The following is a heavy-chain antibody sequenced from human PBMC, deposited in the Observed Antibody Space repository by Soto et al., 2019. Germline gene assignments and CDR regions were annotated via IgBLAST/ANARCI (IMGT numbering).Heavy chain of an antibody. J-gene: IGHJ4*02. CDR2: IYYTGST. Sequence: PSETLSLTCAVYGGSINSYYWSWIRQPPGKGLEWVGYIYYTGSTNYNPSLKSRVTVSVDTSKNQFSLKLGSVTAADTAVYYCARRRAYNWNYESWYFDYWGQGTLVTVSS. CDR3: ARRRAYNWNYESWYFDY. D-gene: IGHD1-7*01. V-gene: IGHV4-59*12. CDR1: GGSINSYY.